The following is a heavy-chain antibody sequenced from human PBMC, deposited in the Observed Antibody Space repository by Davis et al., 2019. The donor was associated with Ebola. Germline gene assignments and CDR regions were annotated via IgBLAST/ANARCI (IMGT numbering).Heavy chain of an antibody. CDR1: GFSFKAYG. D-gene: IGHD3/OR15-3a*01. J-gene: IGHJ4*02. V-gene: IGHV3-33*01. Sequence: GESLKISCAASGFSFKAYGMHWVRQAPGKGLEWVAVIWYDGSNKYYADSVKGRFTISRDNSKNTLYLQMNSLRAEDTAVYYCASLMDLDYWGQGTLVTVSS. CDR2: IWYDGSNK. CDR3: ASLMDLDY.